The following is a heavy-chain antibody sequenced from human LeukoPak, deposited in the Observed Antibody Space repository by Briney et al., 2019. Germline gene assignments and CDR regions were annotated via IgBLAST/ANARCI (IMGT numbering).Heavy chain of an antibody. CDR2: IWYDGSNK. Sequence: GGSLRLSCAASGLTFRSYGMHWVRQAPGKGLEWVAFIWYDGSNKYYADSVKGRFTISRDNSRNTLFLQMNSLRVEDTAVYHCATDRATQYFDYWGQGTLVSVPS. CDR3: ATDRATQYFDY. CDR1: GLTFRSYG. V-gene: IGHV3-30*02. J-gene: IGHJ4*02. D-gene: IGHD2-15*01.